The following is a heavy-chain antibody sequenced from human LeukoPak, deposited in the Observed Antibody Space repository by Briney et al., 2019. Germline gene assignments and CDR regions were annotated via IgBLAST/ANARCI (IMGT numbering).Heavy chain of an antibody. D-gene: IGHD3-10*01. CDR2: ISGSGGST. J-gene: IGHJ4*02. Sequence: TGGSLRLSCAASGFTLSNAWMSWVRQAPGKGLEWVSAISGSGGSTYYADSVKGRFTISRDNSKNTLYLQMNSLRAEDTAVYYCAKRGPYYYGSGSYDYWSQGTLVTVSS. V-gene: IGHV3-23*01. CDR1: GFTLSNAW. CDR3: AKRGPYYYGSGSYDY.